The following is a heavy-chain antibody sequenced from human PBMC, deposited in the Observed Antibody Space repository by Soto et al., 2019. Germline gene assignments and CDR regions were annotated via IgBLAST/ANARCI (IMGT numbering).Heavy chain of an antibody. Sequence: SETLSLTCTVSGGSISSYYWSWIRQPPGKGLEWIGYIYYSGSTYYNPSLKSRVTISVDTSKNQFSLKLSSVTAADTAVYYCARDRDGYNLFDYWGQGTLVTVSS. D-gene: IGHD5-12*01. CDR1: GGSISSYY. V-gene: IGHV4-59*12. CDR2: IYYSGST. J-gene: IGHJ4*02. CDR3: ARDRDGYNLFDY.